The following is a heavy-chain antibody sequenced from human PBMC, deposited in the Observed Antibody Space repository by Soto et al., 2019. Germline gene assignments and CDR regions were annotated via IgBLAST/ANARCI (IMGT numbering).Heavy chain of an antibody. CDR1: GFKFSTYA. J-gene: IGHJ4*02. D-gene: IGHD5-12*01. V-gene: IGHV3-30*19. CDR2: ISYDGSNK. Sequence: GGSLRLSCAASGFKFSTYAMYWVRQAPGKGLEWVAVISYDGSNKYYADSVKGRFTISRDNSKNTLYLQMNSLRAEDTAVYYCARDSGYEPYYFDYWGQGTLVTVSS. CDR3: ARDSGYEPYYFDY.